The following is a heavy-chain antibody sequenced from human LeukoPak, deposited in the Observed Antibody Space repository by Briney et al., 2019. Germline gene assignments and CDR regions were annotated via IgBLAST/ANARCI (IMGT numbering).Heavy chain of an antibody. J-gene: IGHJ6*03. V-gene: IGHV4-39*07. CDR3: ARLTKNDSGSFRFGKKKRGYMDV. CDR1: GGSISSRTYY. D-gene: IGHD3-10*01. CDR2: IYYSGTT. Sequence: SETLSLTCTVSGGSISSRTYYWGWIRQPPGKGLEWIGSIYYSGTTHYSPSLESRVTISVDTSKNQFSLKLSSVTAADTAVYYCARLTKNDSGSFRFGKKKRGYMDVWGKGTTVTISS.